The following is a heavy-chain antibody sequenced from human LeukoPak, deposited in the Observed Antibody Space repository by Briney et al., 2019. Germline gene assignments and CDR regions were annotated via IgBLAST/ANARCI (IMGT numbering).Heavy chain of an antibody. J-gene: IGHJ4*02. D-gene: IGHD4-23*01. Sequence: ASVKVSCKASGGTFSGYAISWVRQALGQGLEWMGGIIPIFGTANYAQKFQGRVTITTDESTSSAYMELSSLRSEDTAVYYCARALDYGGNSGWTLDYWGQGTLVTVSS. V-gene: IGHV1-69*05. CDR2: IIPIFGTA. CDR3: ARALDYGGNSGWTLDY. CDR1: GGTFSGYA.